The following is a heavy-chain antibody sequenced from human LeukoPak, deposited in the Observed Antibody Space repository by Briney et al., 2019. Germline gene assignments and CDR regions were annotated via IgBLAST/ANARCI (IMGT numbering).Heavy chain of an antibody. J-gene: IGHJ4*02. Sequence: SETLSLTCTVSGGSISSSSYYWGCVRQPPGKGLEWIGFMSNSGHTDSNASLKSRVTISVDTSKNQFSLKLNSVTAADTAVYYCARVSAAGTGPDYWGQGTLVTVSS. CDR1: GGSISSSSYY. V-gene: IGHV4-61*05. CDR3: ARVSAAGTGPDY. CDR2: MSNSGHT. D-gene: IGHD6-13*01.